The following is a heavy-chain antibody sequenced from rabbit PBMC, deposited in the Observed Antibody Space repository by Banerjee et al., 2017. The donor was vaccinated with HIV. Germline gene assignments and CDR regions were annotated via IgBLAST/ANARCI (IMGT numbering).Heavy chain of an antibody. CDR3: ARAGGFENYFNL. CDR2: IVAGSSGTT. J-gene: IGHJ4*01. CDR1: GFTLSSSDY. D-gene: IGHD1-1*01. V-gene: IGHV1S45*01. Sequence: QEQLVESGGGLVQPEGSLTLTCKASGFTLSSSDYMCWVRQAPGKGLEWIGCIVAGSSGTTYYASWAKGRFTISKTSSTTVTLQMTSLTAADTATYFCARAGGFENYFNLWGQGTLVTV.